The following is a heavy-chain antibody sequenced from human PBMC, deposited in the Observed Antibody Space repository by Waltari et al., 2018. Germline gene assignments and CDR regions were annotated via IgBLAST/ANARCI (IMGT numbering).Heavy chain of an antibody. CDR1: GASISSGSYY. V-gene: IGHV4-61*02. CDR2: RYTSGGT. Sequence: QVQLQESGPGLVKPSQTLSLTCTVSGASISSGSYYWSWIRQSAGKGLEWIGRRYTSGGTKYNPALESRVTIAVDTSKNQFSLKLTSVTAADTAVYYCARWDYYHSSGYYAYWGQGTLVTVSS. CDR3: ARWDYYHSSGYYAY. J-gene: IGHJ4*02. D-gene: IGHD3-22*01.